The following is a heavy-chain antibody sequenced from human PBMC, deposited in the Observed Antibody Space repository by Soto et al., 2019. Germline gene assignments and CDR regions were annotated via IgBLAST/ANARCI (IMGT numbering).Heavy chain of an antibody. CDR2: INDSGNI. J-gene: IGHJ6*03. V-gene: IGHV4-34*01. CDR3: ARSLILWFGELSRRGGYYYYMDV. D-gene: IGHD3-10*01. Sequence: QVQLQQWGAGLLKPSETLSLTCAVYGGSFSGYQWTWIRQTPGKGLEWIGEINDSGNINYNPSLKSGVTILVDTAKKQFSLKLSSGTAAATAVYYCARSLILWFGELSRRGGYYYYMDVWGKGTTVTVSS. CDR1: GGSFSGYQ.